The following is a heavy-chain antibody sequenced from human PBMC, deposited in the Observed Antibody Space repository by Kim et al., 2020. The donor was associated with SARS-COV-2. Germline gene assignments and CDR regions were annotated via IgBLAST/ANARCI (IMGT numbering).Heavy chain of an antibody. D-gene: IGHD2-15*01. CDR3: ARGKAWWGAASYFDY. CDR1: GFTVSSNY. J-gene: IGHJ4*02. CDR2: IYSGGST. V-gene: IGHV3-53*01. Sequence: GGSLRLSCAASGFTVSSNYMSWVRQAPGKGLEWVSVIYSGGSTYYADSVKGRFTISRDNSKNTLYLQMNSLRAEDTAVYYCARGKAWWGAASYFDYWGQGTLVTVSS.